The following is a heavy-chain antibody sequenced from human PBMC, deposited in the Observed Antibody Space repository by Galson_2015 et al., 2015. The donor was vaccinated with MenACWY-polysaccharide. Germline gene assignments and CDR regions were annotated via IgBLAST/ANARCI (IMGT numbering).Heavy chain of an antibody. CDR3: ARPRGVGAKYYYYGMDV. J-gene: IGHJ6*02. Sequence: SLRLSCAASGFTFSSYSMNWVRQAPGKGLEWVSSISSSSSYIYYADSVKGRFTISRDNAKNSLYLQMNSLRAEDTAVYYCARPRGVGAKYYYYGMDVWGQGTTVTVSS. D-gene: IGHD1-26*01. V-gene: IGHV3-21*01. CDR1: GFTFSSYS. CDR2: ISSSSSYI.